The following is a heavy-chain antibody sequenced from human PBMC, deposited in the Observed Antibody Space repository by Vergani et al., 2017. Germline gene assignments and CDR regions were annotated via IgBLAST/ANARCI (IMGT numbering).Heavy chain of an antibody. CDR1: GYTFTGYY. CDR3: ATDLSMTTFSD. J-gene: IGHJ4*02. V-gene: IGHV1-2*02. Sequence: QVQLVQSGAEVKKPGASVKVSCKASGYTFTGYYMHWVRQAPGQGLEWMGWINPNSGGTNYAQKFKGRVTMTKDRSTNTAYLELTNLRSDDTAVFYCATDLSMTTFSDWGQGTLVTVSS. CDR2: INPNSGGT. D-gene: IGHD4-11*01.